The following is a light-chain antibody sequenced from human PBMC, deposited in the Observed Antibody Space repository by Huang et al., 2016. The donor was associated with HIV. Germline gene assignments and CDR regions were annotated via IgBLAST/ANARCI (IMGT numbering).Light chain of an antibody. Sequence: DIQMTQSPSSLSASVGDRVTITCRPSQTISTFLSWYQQRPGKAPKLLIYATSNFQSGVPARFSGSGSGTDFTPTITSLQPEDFATYYCQQSYSAPWTFGQGTKVEIK. CDR2: ATS. CDR1: QTISTF. J-gene: IGKJ1*01. V-gene: IGKV1-39*01. CDR3: QQSYSAPWT.